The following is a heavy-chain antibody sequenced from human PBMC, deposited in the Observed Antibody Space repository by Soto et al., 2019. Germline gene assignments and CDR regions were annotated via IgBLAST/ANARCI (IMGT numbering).Heavy chain of an antibody. CDR3: AREVTIFGVIGGYMDV. CDR1: GFTFSSYS. D-gene: IGHD3-3*01. J-gene: IGHJ6*03. CDR2: ISTSGPTI. Sequence: EVQLVESGGGLVQPGGSLRLSCAASGFTFSSYSMNWVRQAPGKGLEWISYISTSGPTIYSTDSVKGRFTISRDNAKNSQYLQMNSLKAEDTAVYYCAREVTIFGVIGGYMDVWGKGTTVTVSS. V-gene: IGHV3-48*01.